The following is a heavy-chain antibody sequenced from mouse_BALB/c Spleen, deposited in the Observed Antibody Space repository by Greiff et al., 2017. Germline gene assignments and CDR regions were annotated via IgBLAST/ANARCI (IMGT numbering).Heavy chain of an antibody. CDR2: INPSSGYT. J-gene: IGHJ4*01. V-gene: IGHV1-4*01. D-gene: IGHD2-3*01. CDR1: GYTFTSYT. CDR3: ARSADGYYLSYYNAMDY. Sequence: VQLQESGAELARPGASVKMSCKASGYTFTSYTMHWVKQRPGQGLEWIGYINPSSGYTNYNQKFKDKATLTADKSSSTAYMQLSSLTSEDSAVYDCARSADGYYLSYYNAMDYWGQGTSVTVSS.